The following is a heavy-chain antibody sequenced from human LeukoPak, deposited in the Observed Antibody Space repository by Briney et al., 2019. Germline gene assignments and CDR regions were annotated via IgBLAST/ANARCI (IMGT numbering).Heavy chain of an antibody. Sequence: PSGTLSLTCGVSGDSIDTSFWWNWVRQTPEKGLEWIGEIHHSGPANYNPSLKSRVTISVDKSKDQFSLKMTSVTAADTAVFYCARGRDIAARPNYYYMDVWGKGITVTVSS. J-gene: IGHJ6*03. CDR3: ARGRDIAARPNYYYMDV. CDR2: IHHSGPA. CDR1: GDSIDTSFW. V-gene: IGHV4-4*02. D-gene: IGHD6-6*01.